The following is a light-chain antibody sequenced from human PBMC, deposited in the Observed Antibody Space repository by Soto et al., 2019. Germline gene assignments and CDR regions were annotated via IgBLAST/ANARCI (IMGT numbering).Light chain of an antibody. CDR3: SSYAGSGTWV. J-gene: IGLJ3*02. Sequence: QSVLTQPASVSGSPGQSITISCTGTSSDVGNSNRVSWYQHHPGTDPKVMIYEGIKRPSGVSIRFSGSKSGNTASLTISGLQAEDEADYYCSSYAGSGTWVFGGGTKVTVL. CDR1: SSDVGNSNR. CDR2: EGI. V-gene: IGLV2-23*01.